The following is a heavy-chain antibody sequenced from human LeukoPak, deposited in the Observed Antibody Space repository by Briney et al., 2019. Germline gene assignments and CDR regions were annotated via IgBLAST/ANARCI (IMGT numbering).Heavy chain of an antibody. V-gene: IGHV5-51*01. J-gene: IGHJ3*02. CDR1: GYIFISYW. CDR3: ATGYGSGRGAFDI. Sequence: GESLKISCVGSGYIFISYWIGWVRQLPGKGLEWMGIIYPGDSDTRYSPSFQGQVTISADKSISTAYLQWSSLKASDTAMYYCATGYGSGRGAFDIWGQGTMVTVSS. CDR2: IYPGDSDT. D-gene: IGHD6-19*01.